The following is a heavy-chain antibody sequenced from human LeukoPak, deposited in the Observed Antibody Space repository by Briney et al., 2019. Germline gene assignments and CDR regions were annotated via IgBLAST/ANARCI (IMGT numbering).Heavy chain of an antibody. D-gene: IGHD3-10*01. CDR2: ISWNSGSI. CDR3: AKDSMVRGVPVYFDY. J-gene: IGHJ4*02. Sequence: PGGSLRLSCAASGFTFDDYAMHWVRHAPGKGLEWVSGISWNSGSIGYADSVKGRFTISRDNAKNSLYLQMNSLRAEDTALYYCAKDSMVRGVPVYFDYWGQGTLVTVSS. V-gene: IGHV3-9*01. CDR1: GFTFDDYA.